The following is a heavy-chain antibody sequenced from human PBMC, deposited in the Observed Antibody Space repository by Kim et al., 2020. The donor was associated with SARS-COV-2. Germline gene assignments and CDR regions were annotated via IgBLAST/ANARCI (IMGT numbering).Heavy chain of an antibody. V-gene: IGHV3-33*01. J-gene: IGHJ3*02. CDR2: IWYDGSNK. CDR1: GFTFSSYG. CDR3: ARDTPGGRAFDI. Sequence: GGSLRLSCAASGFTFSSYGMHWVRQAPGKGLEWVAVIWYDGSNKYYADSVKGRFTISRDNSKNTLYLQMNSLRAEDTAVYYCARDTPGGRAFDIWGQGTMVTVSS. D-gene: IGHD1-26*01.